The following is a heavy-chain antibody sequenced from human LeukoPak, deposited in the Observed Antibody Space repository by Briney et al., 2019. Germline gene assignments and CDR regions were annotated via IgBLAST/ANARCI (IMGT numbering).Heavy chain of an antibody. CDR2: ISSNGGST. CDR1: GFTFSSYA. J-gene: IGHJ5*01. Sequence: GGSLRLSCAASGFTFSSYAMHWVRQAPGKGLEYVSAISSNGGSTYYANSVKGRFTISRDNSKNTLYLQMNSLRPEDTAVYYCARDQQNGYSSGWSFDSWGQGTLVTVSS. D-gene: IGHD6-19*01. CDR3: ARDQQNGYSSGWSFDS. V-gene: IGHV3-64*01.